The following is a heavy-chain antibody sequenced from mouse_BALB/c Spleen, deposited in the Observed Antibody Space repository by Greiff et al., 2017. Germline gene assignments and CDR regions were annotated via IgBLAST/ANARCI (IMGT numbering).Heavy chain of an antibody. CDR2: IDPANGNT. V-gene: IGHV14-3*02. Sequence: KQSGAELVKPGASVKLSCTASGFNIKDTYMHWVKQRPEQGLEWIGRIDPANGNTKYDPKFQGKATITADTSSNTAYLQLSSLTSEDTAVYYCASSANWDGGYWGQGTTLTVSS. CDR3: ASSANWDGGY. D-gene: IGHD4-1*01. CDR1: GFNIKDTY. J-gene: IGHJ2*01.